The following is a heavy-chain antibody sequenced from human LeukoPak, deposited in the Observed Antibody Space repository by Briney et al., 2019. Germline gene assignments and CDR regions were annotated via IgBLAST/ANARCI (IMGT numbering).Heavy chain of an antibody. V-gene: IGHV4-30-4*01. CDR3: ARGGYYGSGSYYNAANWFDP. J-gene: IGHJ5*02. Sequence: PSETLSLTCTVSGGSISSGDYYWSWIRQPPGKGLEWIGYIYYSGSIYYNPSLKSRVTISVDTSKNQFSLKLSSVTAADTAVYYCARGGYYGSGSYYNAANWFDPWGQGTLVTVSS. CDR2: IYYSGSI. D-gene: IGHD3-10*01. CDR1: GGSISSGDYY.